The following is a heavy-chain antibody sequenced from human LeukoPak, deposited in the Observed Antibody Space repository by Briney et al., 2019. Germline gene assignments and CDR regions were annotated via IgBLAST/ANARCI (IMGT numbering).Heavy chain of an antibody. CDR3: ARLGPLTGEWGGDDY. CDR2: VTYTGS. J-gene: IGHJ4*02. Sequence: SETLSLTCTVSGTSISSYYWSWLRQPPGKGPEWIGYVTYTGSKYNPSLKSRVSISTDRSKKEVSLKLSSVTAADTAVYYCARLGPLTGEWGGDDYWGQGTLVTVSS. CDR1: GTSISSYY. V-gene: IGHV4-59*08. D-gene: IGHD7-27*01.